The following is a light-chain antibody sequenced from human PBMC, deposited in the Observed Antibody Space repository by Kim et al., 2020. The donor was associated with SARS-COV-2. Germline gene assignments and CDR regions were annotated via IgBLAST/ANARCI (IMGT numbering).Light chain of an antibody. V-gene: IGKV1-12*01. CDR3: QQANTFPLT. Sequence: VSVGDRVIITCRASQSIGNWLAWYQQKPGKAPNLLIYRASTLQSGVPSRFSGGGSGTDFTLTISSLQPEDFATYYCQQANTFPLTFGQGTRLEIK. CDR2: RAS. CDR1: QSIGNW. J-gene: IGKJ5*01.